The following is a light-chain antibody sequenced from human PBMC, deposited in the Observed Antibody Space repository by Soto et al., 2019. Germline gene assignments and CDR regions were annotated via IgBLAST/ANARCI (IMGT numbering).Light chain of an antibody. J-gene: IGKJ1*01. CDR1: QSVSNNY. Sequence: EIVLTQSPGTLSLSSGERATFSCRGSQSVSNNYLAWYQQKPGQAPRLLIYGASNTATGIPDRFSVSGSGTDFTLTISRLEPEDFALYYCQQYGSSCTFGQGTKVEIK. CDR3: QQYGSSCT. V-gene: IGKV3-20*01. CDR2: GAS.